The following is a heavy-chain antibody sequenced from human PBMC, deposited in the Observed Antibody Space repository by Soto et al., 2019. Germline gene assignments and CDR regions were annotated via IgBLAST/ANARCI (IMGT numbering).Heavy chain of an antibody. CDR3: ARPSRFEY. D-gene: IGHD6-6*01. V-gene: IGHV3-21*01. CDR2: ISSSSNHI. J-gene: IGHJ4*02. Sequence: PGGSLRLSCAASEFTFSNYAMSWVRQAPGKGLEWVSYISSSSNHIYYADSVKGRFTVSRDNAKNSLHLQMNSLRTEDTAVYYCARPSRFEYWGQGTLVTVSS. CDR1: EFTFSNYA.